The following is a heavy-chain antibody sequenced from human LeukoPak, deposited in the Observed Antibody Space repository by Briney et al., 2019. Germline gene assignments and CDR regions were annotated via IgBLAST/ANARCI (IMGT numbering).Heavy chain of an antibody. D-gene: IGHD3-16*01. J-gene: IGHJ3*01. CDR2: IRTDGTNQ. CDR3: AKDRVNVAAFDL. Sequence: GGSLRLSCAASGFIFRDFGMHWVRQAPGKGLEWLTFIRTDGTNQYYADSVKGRFTISRDNSKDTMFLQMNNVRPDDTATYYCAKDRVNVAAFDLWGQGTFVTVSS. CDR1: GFIFRDFG. V-gene: IGHV3-30*02.